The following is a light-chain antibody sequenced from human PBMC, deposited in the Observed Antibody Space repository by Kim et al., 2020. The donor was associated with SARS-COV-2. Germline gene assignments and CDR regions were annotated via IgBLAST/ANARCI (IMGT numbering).Light chain of an antibody. CDR3: LLTYNNIRI. J-gene: IGLJ2*01. V-gene: IGLV7-46*01. CDR2: DIN. CDR1: AGAVTSGHY. Sequence: PGGTVNLPCGSSAGAVTSGHYPYWFQQKPGQAPRTLIYDINNRNSWTPARFSGSLPGGKAALTLSGAQPEDEADYYCLLTYNNIRIFGGGTQLTVL.